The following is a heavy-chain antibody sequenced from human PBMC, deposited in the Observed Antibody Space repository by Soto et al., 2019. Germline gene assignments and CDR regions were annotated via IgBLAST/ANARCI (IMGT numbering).Heavy chain of an antibody. CDR1: GFTFSSYA. V-gene: IGHV3-23*01. J-gene: IGHJ4*02. CDR3: AKEGPTYIVVVVAATRTAFDY. D-gene: IGHD2-15*01. Sequence: EVQLLESGGGLVQPGGSLRLSCAASGFTFSSYAMSWVRQAPGKGLEWVSAISGSGGSTYYADSVKGRFTISRDNSKNTLYLQMNSLRAEDTAVYYCAKEGPTYIVVVVAATRTAFDYWGQGTLVTVSS. CDR2: ISGSGGST.